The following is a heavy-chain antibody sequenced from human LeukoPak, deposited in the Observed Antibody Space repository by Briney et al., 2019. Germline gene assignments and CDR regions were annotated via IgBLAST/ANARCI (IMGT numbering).Heavy chain of an antibody. V-gene: IGHV3-48*04. D-gene: IGHD2/OR15-2a*01. CDR3: ASLDRGYYYSFDY. Sequence: GGSLRLSCAASGFTFSSYWMSWVRQAPGKGLEWISYISSSGSTIYYADSVKGRFTISRDNAKNSLYLQMSSLRAEDTAVYYCASLDRGYYYSFDYWGQGTQVTVSS. J-gene: IGHJ4*02. CDR1: GFTFSSYW. CDR2: ISSSGSTI.